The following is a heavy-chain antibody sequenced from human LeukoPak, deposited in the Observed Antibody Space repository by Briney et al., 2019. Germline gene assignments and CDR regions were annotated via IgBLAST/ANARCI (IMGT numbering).Heavy chain of an antibody. CDR2: ISSSGNT. D-gene: IGHD6-13*01. J-gene: IGHJ4*02. CDR1: GFTFSRSA. V-gene: IGHV3-23*01. CDR3: VKGRISEDGLDF. Sequence: GGSLRLSCAASGFTFSRSAMTWVRQTPGRGLDWVSSISSSGNTYYADSVKGRFTISRDNSKNMLYLQMNSLRAEDTAVYYCVKGRISEDGLDFWGQGTLVTVSS.